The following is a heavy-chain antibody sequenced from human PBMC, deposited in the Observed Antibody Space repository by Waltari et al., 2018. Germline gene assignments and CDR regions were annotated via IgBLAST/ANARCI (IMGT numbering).Heavy chain of an antibody. CDR3: AKDCGGDCYLNWFDP. J-gene: IGHJ5*02. D-gene: IGHD2-21*01. V-gene: IGHV3-23*04. CDR1: GFTFSSYA. CDR2: ISGSGGST. Sequence: VQLVESGGGVVQPGRSLRLSCAASGFTFSSYAMSWVRQAPGKGLEWVSAISGSGGSTYYADSVKGRFTISRDNSKNTLYLQMNSLRAEDTAVYYCAKDCGGDCYLNWFDPWGQGTLVTVSS.